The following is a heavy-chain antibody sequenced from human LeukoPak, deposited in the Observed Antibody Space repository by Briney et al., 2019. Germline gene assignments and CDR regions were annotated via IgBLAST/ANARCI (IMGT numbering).Heavy chain of an antibody. CDR3: ARQMNTVTADY. CDR2: ISHSGTT. D-gene: IGHD4-17*01. J-gene: IGHJ4*02. V-gene: IGHV4-4*02. Sequence: TETLSLTCSVSGGSIDITNYWSWVRQAPGKGLEWIGEISHSGTTNYNPSLNSRVTISIDTSKNQFSLRLSSVTAADTAVYYCARQMNTVTADYWGQGTPVTVSS. CDR1: GGSIDITNY.